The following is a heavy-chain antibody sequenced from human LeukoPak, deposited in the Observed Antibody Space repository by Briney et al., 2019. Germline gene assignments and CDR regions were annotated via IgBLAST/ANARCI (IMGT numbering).Heavy chain of an antibody. D-gene: IGHD2-8*01. CDR2: INPGGGVT. CDR1: GYSFTGYY. CDR3: ARGPNHYYYMDV. V-gene: IGHV1-2*02. Sequence: ASVKVSCKASGYSFTGYYLHWVRQAPGQGLEWMGWINPGGGVTKSAQKFQGRVTMTTDKSINTVYMELSRLTPDDTAVYFCARGPNHYYYMDVWGKGTTVTVSS. J-gene: IGHJ6*03.